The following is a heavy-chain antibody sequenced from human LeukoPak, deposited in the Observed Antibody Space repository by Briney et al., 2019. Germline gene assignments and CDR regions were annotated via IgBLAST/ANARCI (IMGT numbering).Heavy chain of an antibody. CDR2: INHSGST. CDR1: GASISRSDYW. D-gene: IGHD6-19*01. CDR3: SRFGTGWYYFDY. V-gene: IGHV4-39*07. Sequence: SETLSLTCTVSGASISRSDYWWGWIRQPPGKGLEWIGEINHSGSTNYNPSLKSRVTISVDTSKIQFSLKLSSVTAADTAVYYCSRFGTGWYYFDYWGQGTLVTVSS. J-gene: IGHJ4*02.